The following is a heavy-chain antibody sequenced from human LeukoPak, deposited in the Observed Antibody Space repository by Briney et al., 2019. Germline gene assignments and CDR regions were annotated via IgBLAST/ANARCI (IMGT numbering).Heavy chain of an antibody. J-gene: IGHJ4*02. CDR3: ARGAHGYGGFFDY. Sequence: PGRSLRLSCAAPGFTFSSYAMHWVRQAPGKGLEWVAVISYDGSNKYYADSVKGRFTISRDNSKNTLYLQMNSLRAEDTAVYYCARGAHGYGGFFDYWGQGTLVTVSS. CDR2: ISYDGSNK. CDR1: GFTFSSYA. V-gene: IGHV3-30*01. D-gene: IGHD4-23*01.